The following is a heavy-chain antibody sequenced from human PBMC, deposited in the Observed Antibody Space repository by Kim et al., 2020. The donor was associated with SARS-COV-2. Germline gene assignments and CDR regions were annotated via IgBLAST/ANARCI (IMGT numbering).Heavy chain of an antibody. Sequence: SQKFQGRVTITRDTAASTAYMELSSLRSEDTAVYYCARDSSGSYYPPNYWGQGTLVTVSS. D-gene: IGHD1-26*01. CDR3: ARDSSGSYYPPNY. V-gene: IGHV1-3*01. J-gene: IGHJ4*02.